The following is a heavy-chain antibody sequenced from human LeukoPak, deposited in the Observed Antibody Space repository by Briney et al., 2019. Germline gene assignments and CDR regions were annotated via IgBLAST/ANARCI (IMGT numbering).Heavy chain of an antibody. J-gene: IGHJ6*03. CDR1: GGSINPYQ. CDR3: ARTLSSGYPNYYYYMDV. CDR2: IYYSGRT. Sequence: SETLSLTCTVSGGSINPYQWSWLRQPPGKGLEWIGYIYYSGRTNYNPSLKSRVTISVDTSNNQFSLKLSSVTAADTAVYYCARTLSSGYPNYYYYMDVWGKGTTVTVSS. D-gene: IGHD3-22*01. V-gene: IGHV4-59*01.